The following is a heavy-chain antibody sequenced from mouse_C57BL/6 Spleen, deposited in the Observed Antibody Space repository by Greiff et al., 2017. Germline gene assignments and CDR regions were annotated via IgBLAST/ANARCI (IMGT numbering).Heavy chain of an antibody. CDR1: GYTFTDYY. D-gene: IGHD1-1*01. CDR3: ARSPGSSNGVYFDY. CDR2: INPNNGGT. J-gene: IGHJ2*01. Sequence: VQLQQSGPELVKPGASVKISCKASGYTFTDYYMNWVKQSHGKSLEWIGDINPNNGGTSYNQKFKGKATLTVDKSSSTAYMELRSLTSEDSAVYYCARSPGSSNGVYFDYWGQGTTLTVSS. V-gene: IGHV1-26*01.